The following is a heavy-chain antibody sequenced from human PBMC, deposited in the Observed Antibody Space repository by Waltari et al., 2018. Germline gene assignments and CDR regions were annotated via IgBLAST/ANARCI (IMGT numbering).Heavy chain of an antibody. CDR1: GFTFSSYW. V-gene: IGHV3-7*03. J-gene: IGHJ3*02. CDR3: AKDRGAYEIDAFDI. D-gene: IGHD4-17*01. Sequence: EVQLVESGGGLVQPGGSLRLSCAASGFTFSSYWMSWVRQAPGKGLEWVANIKQDGSEKYYVDSVKGRFTISRDNAKNSLYLQMNSLRAEDTAVYYCAKDRGAYEIDAFDIWGQGTMVTVSS. CDR2: IKQDGSEK.